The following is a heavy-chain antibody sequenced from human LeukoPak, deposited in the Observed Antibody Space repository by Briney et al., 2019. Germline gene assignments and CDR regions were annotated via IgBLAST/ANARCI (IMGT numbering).Heavy chain of an antibody. CDR3: ARTYYYDSSGYYLGSLFDY. J-gene: IGHJ4*02. CDR1: GFTFSSYS. V-gene: IGHV3-48*01. Sequence: PGGSLRLSCAASGFTFSSYSMNWVRQAPGKGLESVSYISSSSSTIYYADSVKGRFTISRDNSKNSLYLQINSQRAEDTAVYYCARTYYYDSSGYYLGSLFDYWGQGTLVTVSS. CDR2: ISSSSSTI. D-gene: IGHD3-22*01.